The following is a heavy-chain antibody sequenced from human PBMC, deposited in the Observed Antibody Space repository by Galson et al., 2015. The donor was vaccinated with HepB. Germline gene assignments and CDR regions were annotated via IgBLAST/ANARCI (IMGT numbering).Heavy chain of an antibody. CDR3: ARDLEWEPPGTFDY. CDR1: GYTFTGYY. CDR2: INPNSGGT. D-gene: IGHD1-26*01. Sequence: SVKVSCKASGYTFTGYYMHWVRQAPGQGLEWMGWINPNSGGTNYAQKFQGRVTMTRDTSISTAYMELGRLRSDDTAVYYCARDLEWEPPGTFDYWGQGTLVTVSS. J-gene: IGHJ4*02. V-gene: IGHV1-2*02.